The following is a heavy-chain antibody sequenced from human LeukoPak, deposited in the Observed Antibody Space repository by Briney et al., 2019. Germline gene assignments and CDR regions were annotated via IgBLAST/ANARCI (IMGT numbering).Heavy chain of an antibody. J-gene: IGHJ4*02. Sequence: GASVKVSCKASGYTFTGYYMHWVRQAPGQGLEWMGWINPNSGGTNYAQKFQGWVTMTRDTSISTAYMELSRLRSDDTAVYHCARVDEGIAAAPPDYWGQGTLVTVSS. D-gene: IGHD6-13*01. CDR3: ARVDEGIAAAPPDY. V-gene: IGHV1-2*04. CDR2: INPNSGGT. CDR1: GYTFTGYY.